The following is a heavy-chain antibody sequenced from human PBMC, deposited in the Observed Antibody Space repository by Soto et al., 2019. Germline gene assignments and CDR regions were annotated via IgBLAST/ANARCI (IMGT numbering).Heavy chain of an antibody. J-gene: IGHJ4*02. Sequence: PGGSLRLSCAASGFTFSNHAMSWVRQAPGKGLEWVSAISGSAGSSFYADSVKGRFTISRDNSKNTVSLQLSGLRVEDTALYYCVRGLLAYFDFWGQGTPVTVSS. CDR2: ISGSAGSS. V-gene: IGHV3-23*01. CDR3: VRGLLAYFDF. D-gene: IGHD3-10*01. CDR1: GFTFSNHA.